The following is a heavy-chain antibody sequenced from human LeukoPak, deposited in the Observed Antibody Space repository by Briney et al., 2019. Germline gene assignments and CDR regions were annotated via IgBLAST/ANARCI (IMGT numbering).Heavy chain of an antibody. D-gene: IGHD5-12*01. J-gene: IGHJ4*02. CDR2: ISYDGSNK. V-gene: IGHV3-30-3*01. CDR3: AREAWLVPWFDY. Sequence: GRSLRLSCAASGFTFSSYAMHWVRQAPGKGLEWVAVISYDGSNKYYADSVKGRFTISRDNSKNTLYLQMNSLRAEDTAVYYCAREAWLVPWFDYWGQGTLVTVSS. CDR1: GFTFSSYA.